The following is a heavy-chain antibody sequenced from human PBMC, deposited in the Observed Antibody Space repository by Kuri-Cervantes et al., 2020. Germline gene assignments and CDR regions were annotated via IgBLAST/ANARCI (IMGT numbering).Heavy chain of an antibody. D-gene: IGHD2-2*01. J-gene: IGHJ6*03. Sequence: ASVKVSCKASGYTFTGYYMHWVRQAPGQGLEWMGWINPNSGGTNYAQKFQGWVTMARDTSISTAYMELSRLRSDDTAVYYCARVESQVRARYCSSTSCYGSQFDYYYYMDVWGKGTTVTVSS. CDR3: ARVESQVRARYCSSTSCYGSQFDYYYYMDV. CDR1: GYTFTGYY. V-gene: IGHV1-2*04. CDR2: INPNSGGT.